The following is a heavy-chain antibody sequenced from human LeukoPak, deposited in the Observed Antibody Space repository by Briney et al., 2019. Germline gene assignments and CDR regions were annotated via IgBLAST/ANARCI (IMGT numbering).Heavy chain of an antibody. CDR1: GFTFSSYS. V-gene: IGHV3-7*01. Sequence: SGGSLRLSCAASGFTFSSYSMNWVRQAPGKGLEWVANIKQDGSEKNYVDSVKGRFTISRDNTKNSLSLQVISLRAEDTAMYYCARNKRADIWGQGTMVTASS. D-gene: IGHD1/OR15-1a*01. J-gene: IGHJ3*02. CDR3: ARNKRADI. CDR2: IKQDGSEK.